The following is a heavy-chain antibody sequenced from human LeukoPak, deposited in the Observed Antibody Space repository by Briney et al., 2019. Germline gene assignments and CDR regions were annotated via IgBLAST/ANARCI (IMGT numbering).Heavy chain of an antibody. V-gene: IGHV3-23*01. CDR1: GFTFSSYA. D-gene: IGHD1-26*01. J-gene: IGHJ3*02. CDR3: AKDLLRGELQGDLRAFDI. Sequence: GGSLRLSCTASGFTFSSYAMSWVRQAPGKGLEWVPAISGSGGSTYYADSVKGRFTISRDNSKNTLYLQMNSLRAEDTAVYYCAKDLLRGELQGDLRAFDIWGQGTMVTVSS. CDR2: ISGSGGST.